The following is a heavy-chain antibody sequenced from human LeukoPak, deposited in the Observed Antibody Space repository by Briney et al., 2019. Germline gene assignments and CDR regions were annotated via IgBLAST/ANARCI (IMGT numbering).Heavy chain of an antibody. CDR2: INSDGSST. Sequence: GGSLRLSCAASEFTFSSYWMHWVRQAPGKGLVWVSRINSDGSSTNYADSVKGRFTISRDNAKNSLYLQMNSLRAEDTAVYYCAREEMATIGGFDYWGQGTLVTVSS. J-gene: IGHJ4*02. D-gene: IGHD5-24*01. CDR3: AREEMATIGGFDY. V-gene: IGHV3-74*01. CDR1: EFTFSSYW.